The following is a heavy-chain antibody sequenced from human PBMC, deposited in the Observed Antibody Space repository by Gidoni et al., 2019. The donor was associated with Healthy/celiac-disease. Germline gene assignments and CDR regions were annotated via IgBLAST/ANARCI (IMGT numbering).Heavy chain of an antibody. CDR1: GYTFTSYA. Sequence: QVQLVQSGAEVKKPGASVTVSCKASGYTFTSYAMHWVRQAPGQRLEWMGWINAGNGNTKYSQKFQGRVTITRDTSASTAYMELSSLRSEDTAVYYCARDWEYGGAFDIWGQGTMVTVSS. D-gene: IGHD1-26*01. J-gene: IGHJ3*02. CDR2: INAGNGNT. CDR3: ARDWEYGGAFDI. V-gene: IGHV1-3*01.